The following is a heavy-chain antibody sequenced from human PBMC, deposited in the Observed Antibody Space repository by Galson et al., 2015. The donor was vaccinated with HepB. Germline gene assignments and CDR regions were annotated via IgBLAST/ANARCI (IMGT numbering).Heavy chain of an antibody. CDR3: ARANYDLLTGHSLNWCDP. V-gene: IGHV1-3*01. D-gene: IGHD3-9*01. Sequence: SVKVTCKASGYTFTNYAIHWVRQAPGQRLEWMGWINAGTGNTKYSKTFQGRVTITKDTSANTVYMELRSLSSEDTAVYYCARANYDLLTGHSLNWCDPWGQGTLVFVSS. CDR2: INAGTGNT. CDR1: GYTFTNYA. J-gene: IGHJ5*02.